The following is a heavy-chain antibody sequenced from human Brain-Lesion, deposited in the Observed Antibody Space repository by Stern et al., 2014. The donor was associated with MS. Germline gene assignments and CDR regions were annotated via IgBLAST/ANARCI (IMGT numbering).Heavy chain of an antibody. J-gene: IGHJ6*02. CDR1: GFTFGNYW. V-gene: IGHV3-7*01. D-gene: IGHD3-3*01. Sequence: EVQLEESGGGLVQPGGSLTISCTAAGFTFGNYWMTWVRPAPGKGLEWVANITEDGTEKNYVDSVKGRFTISRDNARNSLYLQMNSLRVEDTALYYCARVYNTIYGIVTQRGSGMDVWGQGTTVIVSS. CDR3: ARVYNTIYGIVTQRGSGMDV. CDR2: ITEDGTEK.